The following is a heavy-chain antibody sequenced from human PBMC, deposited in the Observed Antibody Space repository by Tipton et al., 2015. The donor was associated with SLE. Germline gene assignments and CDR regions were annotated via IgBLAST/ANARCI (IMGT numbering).Heavy chain of an antibody. V-gene: IGHV3-23*03. CDR1: GSTFSSYA. D-gene: IGHD5-18*01. Sequence: GSLRLSCAASGSTFSSYAMNWVRQAPGKGLEWVSGNYGDGSSTYYADSVRGRFTITRDNSKNTLYLQMHTLRVEDTAVYYCAVQRVYSYGFDYWGQGTLVTVSS. CDR2: NYGDGSST. CDR3: AVQRVYSYGFDY. J-gene: IGHJ4*02.